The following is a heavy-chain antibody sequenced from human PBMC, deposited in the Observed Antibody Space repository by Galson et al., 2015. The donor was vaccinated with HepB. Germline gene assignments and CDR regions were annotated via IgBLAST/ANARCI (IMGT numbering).Heavy chain of an antibody. D-gene: IGHD3-10*01. CDR3: ARGNSGTGSYYGMDV. CDR2: ISYDGSNK. J-gene: IGHJ6*02. CDR1: GFTFSSYA. Sequence: SLRLSCAASGFTFSSYAMHWVRQAPGKGLEWVAVISYDGSNKYYADSVKGRFTISRDNSKNTLYLQMNSLRAEDTAVYYCARGNSGTGSYYGMDVWGQGTTVTVSS. V-gene: IGHV3-30-3*01.